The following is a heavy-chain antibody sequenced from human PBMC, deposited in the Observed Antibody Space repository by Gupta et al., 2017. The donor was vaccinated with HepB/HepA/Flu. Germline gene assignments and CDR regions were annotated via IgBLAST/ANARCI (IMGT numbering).Heavy chain of an antibody. D-gene: IGHD1-26*01. CDR3: ARGARNYYYYYMDV. CDR1: GGSFSGYY. Sequence: QVQLQQWGAGRLKPSETLSLTCAVYGGSFSGYYWSWIRQPPGKGLEWIGEINHSGSTNYNPSLKSRVTISVDTSKNQFSLKLSSVTAADTAVYYCARGARNYYYYYMDVWGKGTTVTVSS. V-gene: IGHV4-34*01. J-gene: IGHJ6*03. CDR2: INHSGST.